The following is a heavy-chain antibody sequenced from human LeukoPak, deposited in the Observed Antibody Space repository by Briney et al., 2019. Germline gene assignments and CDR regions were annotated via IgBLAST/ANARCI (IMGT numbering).Heavy chain of an antibody. CDR3: AKLRDFFDSSGQFDY. Sequence: TGGSLRLSCAASGFTFSSYAMSWVRQAPGRGLEWVSATSGSGDGTFYADSVKGRFTISRDNSKSTLYLQMNSLRAEDTAIYYCAKLRDFFDSSGQFDYWGQGTLVTVSS. V-gene: IGHV3-23*01. CDR1: GFTFSSYA. CDR2: TSGSGDGT. J-gene: IGHJ4*02. D-gene: IGHD3-22*01.